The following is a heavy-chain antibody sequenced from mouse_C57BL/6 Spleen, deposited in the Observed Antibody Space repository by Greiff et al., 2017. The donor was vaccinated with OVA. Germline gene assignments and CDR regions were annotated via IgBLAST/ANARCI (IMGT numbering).Heavy chain of an antibody. CDR3: ARVVATGFDY. D-gene: IGHD1-1*01. Sequence: EVKLMESAGGLVQPGSSMKLSCTASGFTFSDYYMAWVRQVPEKGLEWVANINYDGSSTYYLDSLKSRFIISRDNAKNILYLQMSSLKSEDTATYYCARVVATGFDYWGQGTTLTVSS. V-gene: IGHV5-16*01. CDR1: GFTFSDYY. CDR2: INYDGSST. J-gene: IGHJ2*01.